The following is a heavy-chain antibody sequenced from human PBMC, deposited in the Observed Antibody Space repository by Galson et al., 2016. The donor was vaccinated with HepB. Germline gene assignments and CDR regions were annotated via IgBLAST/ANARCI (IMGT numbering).Heavy chain of an antibody. CDR3: AKEEGSILRFLEWLSRLDP. J-gene: IGHJ5*02. CDR2: VSDDGTNK. CDR1: GFSLSNYG. D-gene: IGHD3-3*01. V-gene: IGHV3-30*18. Sequence: SLRLSCAASGFSLSNYGMHWVRQAPGKGLEWVAVVSDDGTNKYYADSVKGRFTISKDNSKSTLYLQMNSLRVEDTAVYYCAKEEGSILRFLEWLSRLDPWGQGTLVTVSS.